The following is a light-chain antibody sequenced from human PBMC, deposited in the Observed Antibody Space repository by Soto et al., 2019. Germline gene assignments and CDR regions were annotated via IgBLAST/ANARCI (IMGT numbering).Light chain of an antibody. V-gene: IGKV3-15*01. CDR1: QSVSNN. J-gene: IGKJ1*01. CDR3: QQYNNWWT. Sequence: EIVMTQSPATLSVSPGERATLSCRARQSVSNNLAWYQKKPGQAPRLLIYGASTRATGIPARFSSSGSGTEFTLTISSLQSEDFAFYFCQQYNNWWTFGQGTRVDIK. CDR2: GAS.